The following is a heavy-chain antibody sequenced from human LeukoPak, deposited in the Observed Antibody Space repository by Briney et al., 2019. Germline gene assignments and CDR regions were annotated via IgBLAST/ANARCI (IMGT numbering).Heavy chain of an antibody. D-gene: IGHD2-2*01. CDR1: GFTFSSYA. V-gene: IGHV3-30-3*01. J-gene: IGHJ3*02. CDR3: ATSLGYCSRTSCYVGAFDI. CDR2: ISYDGSNK. Sequence: SGGSLRLSCAASGFTFSSYAMHWVRQAPGKGLEWVAVISYDGSNKYYADSVKGRFTISRDNSKNTLYLQMNSLRAEDTAVYYCATSLGYCSRTSCYVGAFDIWGQGTMVTVSS.